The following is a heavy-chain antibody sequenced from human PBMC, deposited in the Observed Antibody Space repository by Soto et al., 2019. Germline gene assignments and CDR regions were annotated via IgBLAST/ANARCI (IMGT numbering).Heavy chain of an antibody. Sequence: SETLSLTCTVSGGSISSGDYYWSWIRQPPGKGLEWIGYIYYSGSTYYNPSLKSRVTISVDTSKNQFSLKLSSVTAADTAVYYCARRREQLTRDYYYYYGMDVWGQGTTVTVSS. J-gene: IGHJ6*02. CDR1: GGSISSGDYY. D-gene: IGHD1-1*01. CDR3: ARRREQLTRDYYYYYGMDV. CDR2: IYYSGST. V-gene: IGHV4-30-4*01.